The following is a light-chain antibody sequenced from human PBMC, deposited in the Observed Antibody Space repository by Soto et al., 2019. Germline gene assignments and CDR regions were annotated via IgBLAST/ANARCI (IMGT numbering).Light chain of an antibody. CDR3: QQYYSFPP. CDR1: HSISSW. Sequence: DIQMTQSPSTLSASVGDRVTITCRASHSISSWLAWYQQKPGKAPNLLIYRASSLESGVPSRCSGIGSGTEFTLTISSLQPDDFAAYYCQQYYSFPPFGQGTKVELK. V-gene: IGKV1-5*03. CDR2: RAS. J-gene: IGKJ1*01.